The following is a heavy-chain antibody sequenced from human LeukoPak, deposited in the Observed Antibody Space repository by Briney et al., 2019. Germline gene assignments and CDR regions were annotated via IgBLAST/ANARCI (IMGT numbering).Heavy chain of an antibody. D-gene: IGHD3-10*01. CDR1: GYTFTSYG. CDR2: ISAYNGNT. CDR3: ARARSVRGVIIGNFDY. V-gene: IGHV1-18*01. J-gene: IGHJ4*02. Sequence: GASVKVSCKASGYTFTSYGISWVRQAPGQGLEWMGWISAYNGNTNYAQKLQGRVTMTTDTSTSTAYMELRSLRSDDTAVYYCARARSVRGVIIGNFDYWGQGTLVTVSS.